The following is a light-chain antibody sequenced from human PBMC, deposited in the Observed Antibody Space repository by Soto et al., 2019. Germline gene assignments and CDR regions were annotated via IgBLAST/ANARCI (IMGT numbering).Light chain of an antibody. CDR1: SSDVGGYNY. J-gene: IGLJ1*01. CDR3: CSYAGSSYV. V-gene: IGLV2-11*01. Sequence: QSVLTQPRSVSGSPGQSVTISCTGTSSDVGGYNYVSWYQQHPGKAPKLMICDVNKRPSGVPDRFSGSKSGNTASLTISGLQAEDEADYYCCSYAGSSYVFGTGTKVTVL. CDR2: DVN.